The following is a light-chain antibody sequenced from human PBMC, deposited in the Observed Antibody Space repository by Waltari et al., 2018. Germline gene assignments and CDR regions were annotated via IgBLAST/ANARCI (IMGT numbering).Light chain of an antibody. Sequence: QSSLTQPASVSGSPRQSITISCTGTRRHVCFYSYVSWYQQHPGKAPKLIIYDVSERPSGVSDRFSGSKSGNTASLTISGLQAEDEADYYCNSYTGSSSWVFGGGTKLAVL. CDR3: NSYTGSSSWV. CDR2: DVS. V-gene: IGLV2-14*01. CDR1: RRHVCFYSY. J-gene: IGLJ3*02.